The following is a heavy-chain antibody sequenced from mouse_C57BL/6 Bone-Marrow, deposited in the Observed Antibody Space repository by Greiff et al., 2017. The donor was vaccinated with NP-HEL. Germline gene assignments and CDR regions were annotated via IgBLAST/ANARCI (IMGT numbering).Heavy chain of an antibody. Sequence: VQLQQSGPGLVKPSQSLSLTCSVTGYSITSGYYWNWIRQFPGNKLEWMGYISYDGSNNYNPSLKNRIPITRDTSKNQFFLKLNSVTTEDTATYYCARTGGSNAGGAWFAYWGQGTLVTVSA. CDR2: ISYDGSN. CDR1: GYSITSGYY. J-gene: IGHJ3*01. CDR3: ARTGGSNAGGAWFAY. D-gene: IGHD2-5*01. V-gene: IGHV3-6*01.